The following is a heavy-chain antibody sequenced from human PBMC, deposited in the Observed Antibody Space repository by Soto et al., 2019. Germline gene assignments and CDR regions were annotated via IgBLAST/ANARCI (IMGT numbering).Heavy chain of an antibody. CDR3: SIGSWSAETFDI. V-gene: IGHV1-69*02. D-gene: IGHD2-2*01. CDR2: IIPMLTVT. CDR1: GGTFNTYT. Sequence: QVHLVQSGAEVKTPGSSVKVSCKAAGGTFNTYTLIWVRQAPGHGLEWMGRIIPMLTVTNSAQKFQGRVTLTADKSTGTAFMELTSLRSYDTAIYYCSIGSWSAETFDIWGQGTMVTVSS. J-gene: IGHJ3*02.